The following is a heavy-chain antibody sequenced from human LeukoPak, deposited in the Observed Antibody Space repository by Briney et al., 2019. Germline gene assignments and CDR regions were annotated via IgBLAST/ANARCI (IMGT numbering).Heavy chain of an antibody. CDR2: IYYSGST. V-gene: IGHV4-39*01. CDR1: GGSISSSSYY. J-gene: IGHJ6*02. D-gene: IGHD2-15*01. Sequence: PSETLSLTCTVFGGSISSSSYYLGWIRQPPGKGLEWIGSIYYSGSTYYNPSLKSRVTISVDTSKNQFSLKLSSVTAADTAVYYCASRPHLYCSGGSCYSRYYYYGMDVWGQGTTVTVSS. CDR3: ASRPHLYCSGGSCYSRYYYYGMDV.